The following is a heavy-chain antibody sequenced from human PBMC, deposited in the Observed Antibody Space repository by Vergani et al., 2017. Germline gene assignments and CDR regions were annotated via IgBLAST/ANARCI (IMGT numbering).Heavy chain of an antibody. V-gene: IGHV4-59*11. CDR3: ARETFESKYYGSGSYAFDY. J-gene: IGHJ4*02. Sequence: QVQLQESGPGLVKPSETLSLTCTVPGGSISSHYWSWIRQPPGKGLEWIGYIYYSGSTNYNPSLKSRVTISVDTSKNQFSLKLSSVPAADTAVYYCARETFESKYYGSGSYAFDYWGQGTLVTVSS. CDR2: IYYSGST. D-gene: IGHD3-10*01. CDR1: GGSISSHY.